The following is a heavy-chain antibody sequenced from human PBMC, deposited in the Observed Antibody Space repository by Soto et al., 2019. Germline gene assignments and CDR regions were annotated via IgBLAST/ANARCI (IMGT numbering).Heavy chain of an antibody. Sequence: PSETLSLTCTAYGESFNGYYWSWIRQPPGKGLEWIGEIHHSGSTNYNPSLKSRVTFSIDTSKRQFSLKVRSVTAADTAVYHCARGKRGSSWYRGEEKYYYYGMDVWGQGTPVTVSS. CDR2: IHHSGST. J-gene: IGHJ6*02. CDR1: GESFNGYY. V-gene: IGHV4-34*01. D-gene: IGHD6-13*01. CDR3: ARGKRGSSWYRGEEKYYYYGMDV.